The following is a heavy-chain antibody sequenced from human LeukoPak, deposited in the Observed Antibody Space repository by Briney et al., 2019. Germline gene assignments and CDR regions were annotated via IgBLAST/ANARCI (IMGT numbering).Heavy chain of an antibody. CDR2: IYYSGST. D-gene: IGHD4-17*01. CDR1: GGSISSSSYY. Sequence: SETLSLTCTVSGGSISSSSYYWGWIRQPPGKGLEWIGSIYYSGSTYYNPSLKSRVTISVDTSKNQFSLKLSSVTAADTAVYYCASGGFYGDYSHNYWGQGTLVTVSS. J-gene: IGHJ4*02. CDR3: ASGGFYGDYSHNY. V-gene: IGHV4-39*07.